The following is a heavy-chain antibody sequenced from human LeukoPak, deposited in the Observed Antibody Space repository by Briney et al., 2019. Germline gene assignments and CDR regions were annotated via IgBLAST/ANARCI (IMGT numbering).Heavy chain of an antibody. Sequence: SETLSLTCTVSGYSITSGYYCGWIRQPPGKGLEWIGSIYHSGSTSWIGSMYHSGSTSYNPSLKSRVTISVDTSKKQFSLKLSGVTAADTAVYYCARGGGDYVNWYFDLWGRGTLVTVSS. CDR3: ARGGGDYVNWYFDL. CDR2: MYHSGST. J-gene: IGHJ2*01. V-gene: IGHV4-38-2*02. D-gene: IGHD4-17*01. CDR1: GYSITSGYY.